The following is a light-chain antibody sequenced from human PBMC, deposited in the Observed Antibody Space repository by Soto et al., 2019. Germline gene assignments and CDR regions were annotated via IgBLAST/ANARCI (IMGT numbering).Light chain of an antibody. CDR2: AAY. V-gene: IGKV1-39*01. Sequence: DIPMTASPSSLSATLGDRVTISCRAIQSISSYLNWYQQNPGKAPKLLIYAAYSLETGVPSRFSGSGSGTDFTLTISSMQPEDFATYYCKKSYSTPQKVGQGHEGDI. J-gene: IGKJ1*01. CDR3: KKSYSTPQK. CDR1: QSISSY.